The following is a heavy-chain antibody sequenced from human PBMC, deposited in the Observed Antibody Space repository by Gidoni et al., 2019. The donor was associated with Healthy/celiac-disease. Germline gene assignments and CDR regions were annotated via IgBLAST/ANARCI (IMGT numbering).Heavy chain of an antibody. V-gene: IGHV4-34*01. D-gene: IGHD2-2*01. CDR2: INHSGSN. CDR1: GGSFSGYY. Sequence: QVQLQQWGAGLLKPSETLSLTCAVYGGSFSGYYWSWIRQPPGKGLEWIGEINHSGSNNYNPSLKSRVTISVDTSKNQFSLKLRSVTAADTAVYYCARGAVPAARWSRRGGIYYFDYWGQGTLVTVSS. J-gene: IGHJ4*02. CDR3: ARGAVPAARWSRRGGIYYFDY.